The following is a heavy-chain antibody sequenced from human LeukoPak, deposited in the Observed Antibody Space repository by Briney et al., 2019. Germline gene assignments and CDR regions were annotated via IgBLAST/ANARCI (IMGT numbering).Heavy chain of an antibody. Sequence: SQTLSLTCAVDGGSFSGYYWSWIRQPPGKGLDWTGGINHSGSTNYHPSLKSRVTISVDTSKSQFSLKLSSVTAADTAVYYCARRIPGYSYGFNRYGMDVWGQGTTVTVSS. CDR1: GGSFSGYY. V-gene: IGHV4-34*01. CDR3: ARRIPGYSYGFNRYGMDV. D-gene: IGHD5-18*01. CDR2: INHSGST. J-gene: IGHJ6*02.